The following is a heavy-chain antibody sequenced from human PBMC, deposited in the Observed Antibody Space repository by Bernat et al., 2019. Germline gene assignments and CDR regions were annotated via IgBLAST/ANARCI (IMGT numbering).Heavy chain of an antibody. CDR2: ISGDGGST. Sequence: EVQLVESGGGVVQPGGSLRLSCAASGFTFDDYAMHWVRQAPGKGLEWVSLISGDGGSTYYADSVKCRFTISRDNSKNSLYLQMNSLRTEDTALYYCAKDTDIVVVVAALGGLDYWGQGTLVTVSS. CDR1: GFTFDDYA. CDR3: AKDTDIVVVVAALGGLDY. J-gene: IGHJ4*02. V-gene: IGHV3-43*02. D-gene: IGHD2-15*01.